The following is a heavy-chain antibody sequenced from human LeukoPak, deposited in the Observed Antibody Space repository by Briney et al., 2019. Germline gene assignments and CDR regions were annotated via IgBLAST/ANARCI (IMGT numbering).Heavy chain of an antibody. CDR3: ARGGVSSGINWFHP. CDR2: ISVSGGSA. V-gene: IGHV3-23*01. J-gene: IGHJ5*02. D-gene: IGHD3-10*01. CDR1: GFTFSSYA. Sequence: GGSLRLSCAASGFTFSSYAMTWVRQAPGKGLQWVSSISVSGGSAYYTDSVEGRFTISRDNSKNTLYLQMNSLRAEDTALYYCARGGVSSGINWFHPWGQGTLVTVSS.